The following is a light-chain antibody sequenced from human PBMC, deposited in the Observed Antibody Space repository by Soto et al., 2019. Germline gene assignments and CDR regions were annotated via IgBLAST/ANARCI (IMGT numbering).Light chain of an antibody. J-gene: IGKJ1*01. V-gene: IGKV3-20*01. CDR2: AAS. CDR1: QSVSSSY. CDR3: QQYGSSGT. Sequence: EIVLTTSPGTLSFSPVERATLSCRASQSVSSSYLAWYQQKPGQAPRLLIYAASSRATGIPDRFSGSGSGTDFTLTISRLEPDDFAVYYCQQYGSSGTFGQGTTGDI.